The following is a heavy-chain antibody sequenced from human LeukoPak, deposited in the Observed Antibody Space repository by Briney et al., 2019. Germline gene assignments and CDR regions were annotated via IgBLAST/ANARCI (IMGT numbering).Heavy chain of an antibody. V-gene: IGHV3-21*01. D-gene: IGHD1-26*01. CDR3: ARDASGSSIGLIDL. J-gene: IGHJ4*02. CDR2: ISTSSTYI. Sequence: PGGSLRLSCAASEFTLRSYSMHWVRQAPAKGLEWVSYISTSSTYIYYADSVKGRFSISRDNAQNSLYLHMDSLRAEDTAVYYCARDASGSSIGLIDLWGQGTLVTVSS. CDR1: EFTLRSYS.